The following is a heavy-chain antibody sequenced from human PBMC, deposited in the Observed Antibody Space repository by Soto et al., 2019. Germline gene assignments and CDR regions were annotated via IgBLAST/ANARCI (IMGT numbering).Heavy chain of an antibody. CDR2: IGPESGAT. Sequence: ASVKVSCKASGYTFTGHYIHWVRQAPEQGPEWMGEIGPESGATRYAQKFQGRVTMTMDMSITTVYMELSNLSHDDTAVYYCGRGRSGQIVVFYWGQGTPVTVSS. V-gene: IGHV1-2*02. D-gene: IGHD5-12*01. CDR1: GYTFTGHY. J-gene: IGHJ4*02. CDR3: GRGRSGQIVVFY.